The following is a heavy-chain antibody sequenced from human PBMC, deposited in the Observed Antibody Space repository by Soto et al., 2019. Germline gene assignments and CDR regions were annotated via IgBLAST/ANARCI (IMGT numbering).Heavy chain of an antibody. CDR2: ISSSGYI. V-gene: IGHV3-21*01. Sequence: KTGGSLRLSCAASGFNFNSYTINWVRQAPGKRLEWLSSISSSGYIFPTDSVRGRFTISRDNAKNSVYLQMNSLRAEDTAVYYCAKRDSSSFIDAFDVWGQGTRVTVSS. D-gene: IGHD6-13*01. CDR3: AKRDSSSFIDAFDV. J-gene: IGHJ3*01. CDR1: GFNFNSYT.